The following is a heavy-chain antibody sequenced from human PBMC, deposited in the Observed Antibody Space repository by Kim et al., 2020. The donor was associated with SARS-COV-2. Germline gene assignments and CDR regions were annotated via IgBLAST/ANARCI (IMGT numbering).Heavy chain of an antibody. CDR3: ARIFSSSYYPVV. J-gene: IGHJ6*03. CDR2: IYSGGDI. CDR1: GVSLSGSCGS. D-gene: IGHD3-10*01. V-gene: IGHV4-39*01. Sequence: SETLSLTCTVSGVSLSGSCGSWGLGFIRQPPGKGLAWIGNIYSGGDIYSNPSLMSRSTMSADTSRNQISLNLRSVTAADTAGYFCARIFSSSYYPVVWG.